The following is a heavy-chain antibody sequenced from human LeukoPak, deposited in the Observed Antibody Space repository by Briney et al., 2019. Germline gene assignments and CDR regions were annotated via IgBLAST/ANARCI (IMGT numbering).Heavy chain of an antibody. CDR3: ARAVSGGSWDAFDT. D-gene: IGHD2-15*01. Sequence: PGGSLRLSCAASGFTVSSNYMSWVRQAPGKGLEWVSVIYSGGSTYYADSVKGRFTISRDNSKNTLYLQMNSLRAEDTAVYYCARAVSGGSWDAFDTWGQGTMVTVSS. V-gene: IGHV3-53*01. CDR2: IYSGGST. CDR1: GFTVSSNY. J-gene: IGHJ3*02.